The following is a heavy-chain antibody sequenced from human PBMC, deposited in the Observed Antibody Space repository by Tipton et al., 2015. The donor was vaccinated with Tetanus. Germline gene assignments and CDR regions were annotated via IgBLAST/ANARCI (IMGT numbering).Heavy chain of an antibody. CDR1: GDSVRSGDHD. J-gene: IGHJ4*02. CDR3: ARVLPVNRAG. CDR2: IYYSGDT. D-gene: IGHD4-17*01. V-gene: IGHV4-31*03. Sequence: GLVKPSETLVLTCTVSGDSVRSGDHDWNWIRQRPGEGPEWIGYIYYSGDTYLNPSLESRVSMSVDTSKNQFSLKLTSVTAADAAVYYCARVLPVNRAGWGQGTLVTVSS.